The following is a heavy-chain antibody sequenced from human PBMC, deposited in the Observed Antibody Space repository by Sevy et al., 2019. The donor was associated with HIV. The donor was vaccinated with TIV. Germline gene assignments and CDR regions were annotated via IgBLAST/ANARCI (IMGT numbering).Heavy chain of an antibody. Sequence: ASVKVSCKASGYTFTSYAMNWVRQAPGQGLEWMGWINTNTGNPTYAQGFTGLFVFSLDTSVSTAYLQISSLKAEDTAVYYCARFRSKANKGPLDVWGQGTTVTVSS. J-gene: IGHJ6*02. CDR2: INTNTGNP. CDR3: ARFRSKANKGPLDV. CDR1: GYTFTSYA. V-gene: IGHV7-4-1*02.